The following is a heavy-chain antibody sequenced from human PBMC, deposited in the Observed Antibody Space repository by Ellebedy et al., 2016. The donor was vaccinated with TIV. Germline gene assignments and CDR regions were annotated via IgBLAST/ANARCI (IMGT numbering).Heavy chain of an antibody. CDR3: ARDDPSGWLDP. Sequence: MPSETLSLTCTVSGGSVSSGRYYWSWIRQPPGKGLEWVGYIYYSGSTNYNPSLKSRVTISIDTSKNQFSLRLTSVTAADTAVYYCARDDPSGWLDPWGQGILVTVSA. CDR2: IYYSGST. V-gene: IGHV4-61*01. CDR1: GGSVSSGRYY. D-gene: IGHD3-10*01. J-gene: IGHJ5*02.